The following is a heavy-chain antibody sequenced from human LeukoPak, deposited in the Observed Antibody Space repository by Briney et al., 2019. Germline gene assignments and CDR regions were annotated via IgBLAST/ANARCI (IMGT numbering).Heavy chain of an antibody. CDR3: TTSIDGLGDY. V-gene: IGHV3-74*01. Sequence: GGSLRLSCAVSGFAFSAYWMSWVRQAPGKGLEWVSRITTDGSDSGYADPVKGRFTVSRDNAKNTLYLQMNSVRVEDTAMYYCTTSIDGLGDYWGRGTLVTVSS. CDR2: ITTDGSDS. J-gene: IGHJ4*02. CDR1: GFAFSAYW. D-gene: IGHD6-6*01.